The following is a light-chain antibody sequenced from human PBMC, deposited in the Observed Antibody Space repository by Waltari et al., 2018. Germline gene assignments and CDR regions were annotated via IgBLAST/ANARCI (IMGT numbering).Light chain of an antibody. J-gene: IGKJ5*01. CDR2: AAS. CDR3: QKYNSAPRSD. Sequence: DIQMTQSPSSLSASVGDRVPITCRASQGISNYLAWYQQKPGKVPKLLIYAASTLQSGVPSRFSGSGSGTDFTLTISSLQPEDAATYYCQKYNSAPRSDFGQGTRLEIK. CDR1: QGISNY. V-gene: IGKV1-27*01.